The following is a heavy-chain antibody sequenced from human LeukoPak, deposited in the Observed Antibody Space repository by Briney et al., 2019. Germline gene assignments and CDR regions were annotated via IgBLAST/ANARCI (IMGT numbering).Heavy chain of an antibody. CDR3: ARHPGGNPAHRFDN. D-gene: IGHD4-23*01. J-gene: IGHJ4*02. V-gene: IGHV4-4*09. CDR2: THPSGNT. Sequence: GSLRLSCAASGFTFSSYAMSWVRQAPGKGLEWIGYTHPSGNTNYNPSLKGRVTISMDTSKSQFSLKLNSVTAADTAVYYCARHPGGNPAHRFDNWGQGTLVTVSS. CDR1: GFTFSSYA.